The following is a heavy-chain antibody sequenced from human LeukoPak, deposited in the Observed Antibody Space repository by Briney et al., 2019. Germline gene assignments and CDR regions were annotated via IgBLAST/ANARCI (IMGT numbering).Heavy chain of an antibody. J-gene: IGHJ4*02. V-gene: IGHV3-23*01. CDR2: ISGSGGGI. CDR1: GFTFNNYA. CDR3: ASLDYFDSSDYGDY. Sequence: GGSLRLSCAASGFTFNNYAMSWVRQAPGKGLEWVSAISGSGGGIYYADSVKGRFTISRDNSKNTLYLQMNSLRAEDTALYYCASLDYFDSSDYGDYWGQGTLVTVSS. D-gene: IGHD3-22*01.